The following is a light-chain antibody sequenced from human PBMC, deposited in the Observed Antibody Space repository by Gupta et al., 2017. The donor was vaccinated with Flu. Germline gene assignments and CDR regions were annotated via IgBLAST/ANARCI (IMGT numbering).Light chain of an antibody. CDR3: SAYITTTLDVA. J-gene: IGLJ2*01. Sequence: QSALTQPASVSGSPGQSITISCTGISSDVGGYDDVPWYQQHPGKAPKLMIYDVTNRPSGVSNRFSGSKSGNTASLTISGLQAEDEADYYCSAYITTTLDVAFGGGTKLTVL. CDR2: DVT. V-gene: IGLV2-14*03. CDR1: SSDVGGYDD.